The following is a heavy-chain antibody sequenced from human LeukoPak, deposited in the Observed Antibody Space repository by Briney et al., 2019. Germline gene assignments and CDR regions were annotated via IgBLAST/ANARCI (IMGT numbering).Heavy chain of an antibody. Sequence: GGSLRLSCAASGFTFSSYAMHWVRQAPGKGLEWVAVISYDGSNKYYADSVKGRFTISRDNSKNTLYLQMNSLRAEDTAVYYCARVAFRVGARDYWGQGTLVTVSS. CDR2: ISYDGSNK. D-gene: IGHD1-26*01. CDR3: ARVAFRVGARDY. J-gene: IGHJ4*02. V-gene: IGHV3-30-3*01. CDR1: GFTFSSYA.